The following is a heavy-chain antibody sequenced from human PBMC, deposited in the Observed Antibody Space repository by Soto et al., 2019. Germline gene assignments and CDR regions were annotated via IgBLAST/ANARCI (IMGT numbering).Heavy chain of an antibody. D-gene: IGHD6-13*01. CDR2: ISAYNGNT. CDR3: ARPSGIAAAGSLDY. Sequence: VASVKVSCKASGYTFTSYGISWVRQAPGQGLEWMGWISAYNGNTNYAQKLQGRVTMTTDTSTSTAYMELRSLRSDDTAVYYCARPSGIAAAGSLDYWGQGTLVTVSS. CDR1: GYTFTSYG. V-gene: IGHV1-18*01. J-gene: IGHJ4*02.